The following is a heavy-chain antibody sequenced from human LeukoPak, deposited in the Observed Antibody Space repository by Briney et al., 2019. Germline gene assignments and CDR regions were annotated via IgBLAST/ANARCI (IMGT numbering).Heavy chain of an antibody. Sequence: GGSLRLSCAASGFTFSSYSVNWVRQAPGKGLEWVSSISSSSSYKYYADSVKGRFTISRDNAKNSLYLQMNSLRAEDTAVYYCARGEPMRFLEWSVSDYWGQGTLVTVSS. V-gene: IGHV3-21*01. CDR3: ARGEPMRFLEWSVSDY. CDR1: GFTFSSYS. J-gene: IGHJ4*02. D-gene: IGHD3-3*01. CDR2: ISSSSSYK.